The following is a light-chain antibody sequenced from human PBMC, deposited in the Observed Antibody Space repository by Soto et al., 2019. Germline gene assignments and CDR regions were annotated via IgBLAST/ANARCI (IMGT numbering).Light chain of an antibody. V-gene: IGLV2-14*01. J-gene: IGLJ2*01. CDR3: SSYTISSTLT. CDR1: SSDVGGYNY. CDR2: DVS. Sequence: QSVLTQPASVSGSPGQSITISCTGTSSDVGGYNYVSWYQQHPGKAPKLMIYDVSNRPSGVSNRFSGSKSGNTASLTISGLQAEDEADYYCSSYTISSTLTFGGGTKLTVL.